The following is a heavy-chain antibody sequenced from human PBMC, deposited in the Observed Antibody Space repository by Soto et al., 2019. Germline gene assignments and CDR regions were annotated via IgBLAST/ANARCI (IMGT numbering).Heavy chain of an antibody. D-gene: IGHD2-15*01. J-gene: IGHJ6*02. CDR3: ARGPQGYCSGGSCGMDV. CDR2: TYYRSKWYN. CDR1: GDSVSSNSAA. Sequence: SQTLSLTCAISGDSVSSNSAAWNWIGQSPSRGLEWLGRTYYRSKWYNDYAVSVKSRITINPDTSKNQFSLQLNSVTPEDTAVYYCARGPQGYCSGGSCGMDVWGQGTTVTVSS. V-gene: IGHV6-1*01.